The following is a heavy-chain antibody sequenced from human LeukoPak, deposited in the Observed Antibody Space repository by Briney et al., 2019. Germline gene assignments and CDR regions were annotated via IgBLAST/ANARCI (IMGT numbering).Heavy chain of an antibody. J-gene: IGHJ5*02. D-gene: IGHD1-26*01. CDR2: IKEDGSEK. CDR3: VYGGSYYVA. Sequence: GGSLRLSCAASGFTFSSYWMSWVRQAPGKGLEWVANIKEDGSEKYYVDSVKGRFTISRDDAKNSLHLQMNSLRAEDTAVYYCVYGGSYYVAWGQGTLVTVSS. V-gene: IGHV3-7*01. CDR1: GFTFSSYW.